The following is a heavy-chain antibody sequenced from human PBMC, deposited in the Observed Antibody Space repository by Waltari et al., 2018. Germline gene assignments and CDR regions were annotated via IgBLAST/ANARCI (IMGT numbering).Heavy chain of an antibody. CDR1: GGSISSGGYS. CDR3: ARAPELGSTSSARWYYFDY. Sequence: QLQLQESGSGLVKPSQTLSLTCAVSGGSISSGGYSWSWIRQPPGKGLEWIGYIYHSGSTYYNPALKSRVTISLDRSKNQFSVKLSSVTAADTVVYYCARAPELGSTSSARWYYFDYWGQGTLVTVSS. CDR2: IYHSGST. D-gene: IGHD2-2*01. J-gene: IGHJ4*02. V-gene: IGHV4-30-2*01.